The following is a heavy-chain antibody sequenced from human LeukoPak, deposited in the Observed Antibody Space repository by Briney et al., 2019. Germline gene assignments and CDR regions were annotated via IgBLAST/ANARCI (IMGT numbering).Heavy chain of an antibody. Sequence: SETLSLTCAVYGGSFSNYHWNWIRQPPGKGLEWIGEINHSGKTNYKQSLKSRVTISVDTSKNQFSLKLTSLTAADTAVYYCARGGNELDRFWSGPADAFDMWGHGTMVIVSS. V-gene: IGHV4-34*01. D-gene: IGHD3-3*01. CDR2: INHSGKT. CDR3: ARGGNELDRFWSGPADAFDM. CDR1: GGSFSNYH. J-gene: IGHJ3*02.